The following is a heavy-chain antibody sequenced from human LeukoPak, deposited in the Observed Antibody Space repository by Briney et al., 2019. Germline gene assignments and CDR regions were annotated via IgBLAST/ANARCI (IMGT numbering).Heavy chain of an antibody. Sequence: ASETLSLTCAVSGVSFNNYYWSWVRQTPGKGLEWIGAINHSGYTNDSPSLKSRVTLSIDTSRKQFSLNLRSVTVADTGIYYCTRMTTGHDYWGQGTLVTVSS. CDR2: INHSGYT. D-gene: IGHD4-17*01. CDR3: TRMTTGHDY. V-gene: IGHV4-34*01. CDR1: GVSFNNYY. J-gene: IGHJ4*02.